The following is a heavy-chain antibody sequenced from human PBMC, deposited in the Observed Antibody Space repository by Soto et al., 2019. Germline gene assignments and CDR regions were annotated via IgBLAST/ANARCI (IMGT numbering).Heavy chain of an antibody. CDR1: GYTFTSYY. D-gene: IGHD6-13*01. V-gene: IGHV1-46*01. J-gene: IGHJ3*02. CDR3: AREPAAAAGPLDAFDI. Sequence: ASVKVSCKASGYTFTSYYMHWVRQAPGQGLEWMGIINPSGGSTSYAQKFQGRVTMTRDTSTSTVYMELSSLRSEDTAVYYCAREPAAAAGPLDAFDIWGQGTMVNVSS. CDR2: INPSGGST.